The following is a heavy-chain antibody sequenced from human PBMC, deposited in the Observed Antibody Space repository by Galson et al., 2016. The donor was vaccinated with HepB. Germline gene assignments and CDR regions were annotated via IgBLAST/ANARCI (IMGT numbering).Heavy chain of an antibody. CDR1: GFTFDDYA. Sequence: SLRLSCATSGFTFDDYAMHWVRQSPGKGLEWVSGISGSGGSTYYADSVKGRFTISRDNSKNTLYLQMNSLRAEDTALYYCAKDRRSDYIGYYYGMDVCGQGTTVTVSS. CDR2: ISGSGGST. CDR3: AKDRRSDYIGYYYGMDV. J-gene: IGHJ6*02. D-gene: IGHD4-11*01. V-gene: IGHV3-23*01.